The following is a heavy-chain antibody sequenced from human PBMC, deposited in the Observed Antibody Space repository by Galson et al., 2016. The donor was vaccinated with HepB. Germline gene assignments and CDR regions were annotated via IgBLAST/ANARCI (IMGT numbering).Heavy chain of an antibody. J-gene: IGHJ6*02. CDR1: GYTFSTRW. CDR3: ARESHANCGKPYTQDV. CDR2: IAPLDSYT. D-gene: IGHD2-21*01. V-gene: IGHV5-10-1*01. Sequence: QSGAEVKKPGESLRISCQGSGYTFSTRWITWVRQMPGTGLEWMGKIAPLDSYTKYSPSFQGHVAFSADKSMNTAYLQWDNLKASDTAIYYCARESHANCGKPYTQDVCGQGTTVIVSS.